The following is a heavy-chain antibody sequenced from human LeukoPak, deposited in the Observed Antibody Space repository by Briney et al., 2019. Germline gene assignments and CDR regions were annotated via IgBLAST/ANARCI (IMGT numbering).Heavy chain of an antibody. CDR2: INQDVSRT. D-gene: IGHD2-8*01. CDR1: GFTFNSYW. CDR3: ARLKDDVTKFDY. V-gene: IGHV3-7*01. Sequence: PGGSLRLSCAASGFTFNSYWMSWVRQAPGKGLEWVASINQDVSRTHYVDSVKGRFTISRDNAKSSLFLQMTSLRVEDTAVYYCARLKDDVTKFDYWGQGTLVTVSS. J-gene: IGHJ4*02.